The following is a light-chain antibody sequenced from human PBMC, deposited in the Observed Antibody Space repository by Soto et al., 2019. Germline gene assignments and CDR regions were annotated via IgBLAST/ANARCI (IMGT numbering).Light chain of an antibody. CDR1: QSVTTS. Sequence: IQMTQSPSIVSSTFGDRFAITCRASQSVTTSLAWYQQKPGQAPKLLIFQMSTLANGVPSRFSGSGSGTEFTLAISSLQPDDFATYFCQQYKTLCSFGQGTKVDI. V-gene: IGKV1-5*03. CDR3: QQYKTLCS. J-gene: IGKJ1*01. CDR2: QMS.